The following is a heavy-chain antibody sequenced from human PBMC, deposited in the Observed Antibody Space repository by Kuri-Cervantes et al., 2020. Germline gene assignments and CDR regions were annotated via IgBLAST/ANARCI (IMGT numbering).Heavy chain of an antibody. D-gene: IGHD6-13*01. J-gene: IGHJ4*02. V-gene: IGHV3-11*01. Sequence: GESLKISCAAPGFTFSDYYMSWIRQAPGKGLEWVSYISSSGSTIYYADSVKGRFTISRDNAKNSLYLQMNSLRAEDTAVYYCARVTAAAALDYWGQGTLVTVSS. CDR1: GFTFSDYY. CDR2: ISSSGSTI. CDR3: ARVTAAAALDY.